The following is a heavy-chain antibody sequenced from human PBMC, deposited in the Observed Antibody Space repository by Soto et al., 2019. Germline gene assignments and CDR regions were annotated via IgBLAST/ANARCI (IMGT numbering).Heavy chain of an antibody. D-gene: IGHD6-13*01. CDR2: ISGSGDDT. CDR1: GFTFSNFA. Sequence: PGGSLRLSCVASGFTFSNFAMAWVRQAPGEGLEWVSAISGSGDDTYYADSVKGRFTISRDNAKNSLYLQMNSLRDEDTAVYYCARDSSSWNFDYWGQGALVTVSS. J-gene: IGHJ4*02. CDR3: ARDSSSWNFDY. V-gene: IGHV3-23*01.